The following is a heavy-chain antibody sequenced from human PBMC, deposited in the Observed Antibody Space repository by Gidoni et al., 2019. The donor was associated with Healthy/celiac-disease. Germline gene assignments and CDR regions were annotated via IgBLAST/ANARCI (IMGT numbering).Heavy chain of an antibody. CDR1: GGSVSSGSYY. V-gene: IGHV4-61*01. CDR3: ARADTVWWFDP. J-gene: IGHJ5*02. Sequence: QVQPQESGPGLVKPSDTLSLTCTVSGGSVSSGSYYWSWIRQPPGKGLEWIGYIYYSGSTNYNPSLKSRVTISVDTSKNQFSLKLSSVTAADTAVYYCARADTVWWFDPWGQGTLVTVSS. D-gene: IGHD2-21*01. CDR2: IYYSGST.